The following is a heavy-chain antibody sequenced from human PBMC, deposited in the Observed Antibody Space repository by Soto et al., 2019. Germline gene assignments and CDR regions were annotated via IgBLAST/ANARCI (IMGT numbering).Heavy chain of an antibody. CDR1: GFTFSVSD. J-gene: IGHJ6*02. D-gene: IGHD6-19*01. Sequence: ERQLVQSGGGVVQPGGSLKLSCAAFGFTFSVSDMHWVRQASGKGLEWVGRIRGKNNNYATTYAASMTGRFIISRDDSNNTEFLQMSSLNTEDTAIYYYTRHEEERRAVFYGIDVWGQGTTVTVSS. CDR3: TRHEEERRAVFYGIDV. CDR2: IRGKNNNYAT. V-gene: IGHV3-73*02.